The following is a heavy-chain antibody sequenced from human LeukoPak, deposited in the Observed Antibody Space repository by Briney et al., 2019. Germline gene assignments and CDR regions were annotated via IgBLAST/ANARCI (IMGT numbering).Heavy chain of an antibody. J-gene: IGHJ6*03. Sequence: SETLSLTCTVSGYSISSGYYWGWIRQPPGKGLEWIGSIYHSGSTYYNPSLKSRVTMSVDTSKNQFSLKLSSVTAADTAVYYCARGAYCSSTSCLYYYYYYMDVWGKGTTVTVSS. D-gene: IGHD2-2*01. CDR2: IYHSGST. V-gene: IGHV4-38-2*02. CDR1: GYSISSGYY. CDR3: ARGAYCSSTSCLYYYYYYMDV.